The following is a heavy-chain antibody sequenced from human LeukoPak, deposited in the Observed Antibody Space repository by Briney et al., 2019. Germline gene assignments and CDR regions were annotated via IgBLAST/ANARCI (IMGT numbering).Heavy chain of an antibody. D-gene: IGHD6-19*01. Sequence: PGRSLRLSCAASGFTFSSYAMHWVRQAPGKGLEWVSSISSSSGYINYADSVKGRFTVSRDNAKNSLYLQMNSLRAEDTAVYYCAKSVAGNQRVTNYWGQGTLVTVSS. CDR2: ISSSSGYI. CDR1: GFTFSSYA. CDR3: AKSVAGNQRVTNY. J-gene: IGHJ4*02. V-gene: IGHV3-21*01.